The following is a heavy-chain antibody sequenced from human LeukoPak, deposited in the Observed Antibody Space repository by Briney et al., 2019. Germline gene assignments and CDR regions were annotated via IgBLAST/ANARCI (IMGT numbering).Heavy chain of an antibody. Sequence: PSGTLSLTCTVSGGSVSSGSYYWGWIRQPPGKGLEWIVYIYYSGSTNYNPSLKSPVTISVDTSKNQFSLKLSSVTAADTAVYYCAREVVPAAVGYNWFDPWGQGTLVTVSS. CDR3: AREVVPAAVGYNWFDP. V-gene: IGHV4-61*01. J-gene: IGHJ5*02. D-gene: IGHD2-2*01. CDR2: IYYSGST. CDR1: GGSVSSGSYY.